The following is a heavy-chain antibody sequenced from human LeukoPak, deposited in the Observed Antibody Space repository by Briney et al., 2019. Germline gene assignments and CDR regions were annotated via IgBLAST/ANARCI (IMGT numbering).Heavy chain of an antibody. Sequence: GGSLRLSCAASGFTVSSNYMSWVRQAPGKGLEWVSIIYSGGSTFYADSVKGRFTISRDNSKNTLYLQMNSLRAEDTAVYYCARSDYGDYGNWFDPWGQGTLVTVSS. CDR1: GFTVSSNY. CDR2: IYSGGST. D-gene: IGHD4-17*01. J-gene: IGHJ5*02. V-gene: IGHV3-53*01. CDR3: ARSDYGDYGNWFDP.